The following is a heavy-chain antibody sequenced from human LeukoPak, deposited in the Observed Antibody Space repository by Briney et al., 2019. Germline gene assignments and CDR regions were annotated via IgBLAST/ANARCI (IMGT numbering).Heavy chain of an antibody. CDR1: GFTFSSYG. Sequence: SGGSLRLSCAASGFTFSSYGMHWVRQAPGKGLEWVAFMRYDGSNKYYADSVKGRFTISRDNSKNTLYVQMNSLRAEDTAVYYCAKDNGPDYYDSSGYYDPYYMDVWGKGTTVTVSS. J-gene: IGHJ6*03. D-gene: IGHD3-22*01. CDR2: MRYDGSNK. V-gene: IGHV3-30*02. CDR3: AKDNGPDYYDSSGYYDPYYMDV.